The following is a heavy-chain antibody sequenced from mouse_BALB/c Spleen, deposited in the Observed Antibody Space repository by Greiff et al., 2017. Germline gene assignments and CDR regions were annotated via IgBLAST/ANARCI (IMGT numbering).Heavy chain of an antibody. Sequence: VQGVESGPGLVQPSQSLSITCNGSGFSLTSYGVHWVCQSPGKGLEWLGVIWSGGSTDYNAAFISRLSISKDNSKSQVFFKMNSLQANDTAIYYCARNYPFITTATYYAMDYWGQGTSVTVSS. CDR3: ARNYPFITTATYYAMDY. J-gene: IGHJ4*01. D-gene: IGHD1-2*01. CDR2: IWSGGST. CDR1: GFSLTSYG. V-gene: IGHV2-2*02.